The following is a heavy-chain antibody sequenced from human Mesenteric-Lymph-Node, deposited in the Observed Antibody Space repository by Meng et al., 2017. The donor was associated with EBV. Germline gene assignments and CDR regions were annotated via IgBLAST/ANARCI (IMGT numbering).Heavy chain of an antibody. Sequence: QVLLVQSGSELKEPGASVKVSCKASGYTFTNYAMHWVRQAPGQGLEWMGWIDTNTGNPTFAQGFTGRFVFSLDTSVSTAYLQISSLKAEDAAVYYCARGLSAAAGTVWGQGTLVTVSS. D-gene: IGHD6-13*01. CDR3: ARGLSAAAGTV. CDR1: GYTFTNYA. CDR2: IDTNTGNP. V-gene: IGHV7-4-1*02. J-gene: IGHJ4*02.